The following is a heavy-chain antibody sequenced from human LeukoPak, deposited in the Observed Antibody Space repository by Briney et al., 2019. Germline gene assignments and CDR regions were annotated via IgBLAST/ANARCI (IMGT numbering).Heavy chain of an antibody. CDR1: GLTFRNYA. J-gene: IGHJ6*03. V-gene: IGHV3-30*04. CDR2: ISHDGGND. D-gene: IGHD3-16*01. Sequence: GGSLRLSCAASGLTFRNYAMHWVGQAPGQGREGVTVISHDGGNDYYSDSVKGRFTISRDNTKNTVDLQMTGLRTDDTAVYYCVGRPTSYNMDVWGKGNTLTVS. CDR3: VGRPTSYNMDV.